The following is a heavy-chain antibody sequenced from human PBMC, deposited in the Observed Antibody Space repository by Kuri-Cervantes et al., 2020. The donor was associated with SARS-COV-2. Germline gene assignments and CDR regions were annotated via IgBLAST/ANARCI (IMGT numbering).Heavy chain of an antibody. CDR1: GFTFSDYY. CDR2: VRGKANNYAT. Sequence: GESLKISCAASGFTFSDYYMSWIRQAPGKGLEWVGRVRGKANNYATAYAAPVKGRFTISRDDSKNMAYLQMNSLKAEDTAVYYCTTLIDYWGQGAPVTVSS. V-gene: IGHV3-73*01. CDR3: TTLIDY. J-gene: IGHJ4*02.